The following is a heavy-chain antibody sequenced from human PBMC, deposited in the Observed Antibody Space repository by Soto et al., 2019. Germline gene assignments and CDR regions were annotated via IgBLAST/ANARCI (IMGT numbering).Heavy chain of an antibody. V-gene: IGHV3-7*05. CDR1: GFFLSNYW. Sequence: GGSLRLSCTASGFFLSNYWMTWVRQAPGKGLEWVANIKQDGSEMYYLDSVKGRFTISRDNAKNSLYLQMNNLRAADTAVYHCARRRAAHPGEAWGQGTLVTVSS. CDR2: IKQDGSEM. CDR3: ARRRAAHPGEA. D-gene: IGHD3-10*01. J-gene: IGHJ5*02.